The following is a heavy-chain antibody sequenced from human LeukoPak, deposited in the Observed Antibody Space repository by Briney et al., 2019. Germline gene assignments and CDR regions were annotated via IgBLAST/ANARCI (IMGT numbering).Heavy chain of an antibody. CDR3: ARGHYDFWSGYPKDYYFDY. CDR2: IYHSGST. J-gene: IGHJ4*02. Sequence: KSSETLSLTCAVYGGSFSGYYWGWIRQPPGKGLEWIGSIYHSGSTYYNPSLKSRVTISVDTSKNQFSLKLSSVTAADTAVYYCARGHYDFWSGYPKDYYFDYWGQGTLVTVSS. CDR1: GGSFSGYY. D-gene: IGHD3-3*01. V-gene: IGHV4-38-2*01.